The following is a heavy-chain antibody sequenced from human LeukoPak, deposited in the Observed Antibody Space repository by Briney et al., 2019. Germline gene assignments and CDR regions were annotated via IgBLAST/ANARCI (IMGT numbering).Heavy chain of an antibody. Sequence: GASVKVSCKASGYTFTSYYMHWARQAPGQGLEWMGWINPNSGGTNYAQKFQGRVTMTRDTSTSTVYMELSSLRSEDTAVYYCARALGYYDSWGQGTLVTVSS. CDR1: GYTFTSYY. J-gene: IGHJ4*02. D-gene: IGHD3-22*01. CDR3: ARALGYYDS. CDR2: INPNSGGT. V-gene: IGHV1-2*02.